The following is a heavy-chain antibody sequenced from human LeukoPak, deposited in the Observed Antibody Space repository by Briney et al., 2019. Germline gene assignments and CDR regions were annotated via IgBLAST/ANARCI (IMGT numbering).Heavy chain of an antibody. CDR2: IRSKAYGGTT. Sequence: GGSLRLSCTASGFTFGDYAMSWVRQAPGKGLEWAGFIRSKAYGGTTEYAASVKGRFTISRDDSKSIAYLQMNSLKTEDTAVYYCTRDSLYSNYVGSYYYYYYGMDVWGQGTTVTVSS. J-gene: IGHJ6*02. CDR3: TRDSLYSNYVGSYYYYYYGMDV. CDR1: GFTFGDYA. V-gene: IGHV3-49*04. D-gene: IGHD4-11*01.